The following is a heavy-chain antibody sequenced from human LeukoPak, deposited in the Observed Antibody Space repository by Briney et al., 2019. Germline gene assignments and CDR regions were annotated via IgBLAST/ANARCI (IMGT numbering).Heavy chain of an antibody. CDR2: ISGSGGYT. V-gene: IGHV3-23*01. D-gene: IGHD4-17*01. J-gene: IGHJ4*02. CDR3: AKVGDYGDYALDY. CDR1: GFTFSSYG. Sequence: GSLRLSCAAPGFTFSSYGMHWVRQAPGMGLESVSAISGSGGYTYYADSVKGRFTISRDNSKNTLYLQMNSLRAEDTAVYYCAKVGDYGDYALDYWGQGTLVTVSS.